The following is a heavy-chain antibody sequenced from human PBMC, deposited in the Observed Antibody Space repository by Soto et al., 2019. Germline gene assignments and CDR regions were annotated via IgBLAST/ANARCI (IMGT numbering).Heavy chain of an antibody. J-gene: IGHJ4*02. Sequence: SETLSLTCTVSGGSISSYYWSWIRQPPGKGLEWIGYIYFRGSTHYNPSLKSRVSFSIDTSKNQFSLNLRSVTDADTAVYSCARDAYSSSWLDYWGQGTLVTVSS. CDR3: ARDAYSSSWLDY. D-gene: IGHD6-13*01. CDR2: IYFRGST. V-gene: IGHV4-59*01. CDR1: GGSISSYY.